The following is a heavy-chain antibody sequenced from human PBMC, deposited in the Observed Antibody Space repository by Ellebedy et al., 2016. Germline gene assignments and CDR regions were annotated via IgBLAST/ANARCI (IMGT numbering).Heavy chain of an antibody. CDR2: ISNDGNDE. CDR3: AKVRTPDFWHNSDMDV. D-gene: IGHD1/OR15-1a*01. Sequence: GGSLRLSXAASREASGLTVRGHGVHWVRQAQGKGLEWVAAISNDGNDENYGASVKGRFSISRDNSKIRVYLQMSSLRVEDTAVYYCAKVRTPDFWHNSDMDVWGQGTTVTVSS. J-gene: IGHJ6*02. CDR1: GLTVRGHG. V-gene: IGHV3-30*18.